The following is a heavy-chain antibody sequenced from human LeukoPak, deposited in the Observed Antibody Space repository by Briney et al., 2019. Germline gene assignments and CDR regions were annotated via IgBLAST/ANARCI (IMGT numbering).Heavy chain of an antibody. CDR2: ISYDGTNK. CDR3: AKEDTELAFDY. D-gene: IGHD1-14*01. CDR1: GFTFSSYG. Sequence: PGGSLRLSCAASGFTFSSYGMHWVRQAPGKGLERVAVISYDGTNKYYADSVKGRLTIPRDNSKNTLYLQMNSLRAEDTALYYCAKEDTELAFDYWGQGTLVTVSS. V-gene: IGHV3-30*18. J-gene: IGHJ4*02.